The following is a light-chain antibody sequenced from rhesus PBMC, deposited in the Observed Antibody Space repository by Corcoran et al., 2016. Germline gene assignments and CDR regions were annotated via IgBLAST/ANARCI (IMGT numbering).Light chain of an antibody. V-gene: IGKV1-22*01. CDR1: QSVSSW. CDR2: EAA. Sequence: DIQMTQSPSSLSASVGDTVTITCRASQSVSSWLDWSQQKPGKAPKLLIFEAASLQSGVPSRFSGRGSGTDFTLTISSLQPEEFATYYCLQFNSSPWTFGQGTKVEIK. J-gene: IGKJ1*01. CDR3: LQFNSSPWT.